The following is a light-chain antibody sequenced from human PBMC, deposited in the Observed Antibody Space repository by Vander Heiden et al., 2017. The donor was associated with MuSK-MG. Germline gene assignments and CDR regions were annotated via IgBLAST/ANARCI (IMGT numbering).Light chain of an antibody. CDR2: DAS. J-gene: IGKJ2*01. Sequence: DIQMTQSPSSLSASVGDRVTITCQASQDISNYLNRYQQKPGKAPKLLIYDASNLETGVPSRFSGSGSGTDFTFTISSLQPEDIATYYCQQYDKLPRYTFGQGTKLEIK. CDR1: QDISNY. V-gene: IGKV1-33*01. CDR3: QQYDKLPRYT.